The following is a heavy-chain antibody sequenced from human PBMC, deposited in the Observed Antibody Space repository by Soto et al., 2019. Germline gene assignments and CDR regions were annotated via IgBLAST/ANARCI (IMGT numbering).Heavy chain of an antibody. Sequence: SGPTLVNPTQTLTLTCTFSGFSLSTSGMCVSWIRQPPGKALEWLALIDWDDDKYYSTSLKTRLTISKDTSKNQVVLTMTNMDPVDTATYYCARTYYSDSSSWPPYWFDPWGQGTLVTVSS. CDR2: IDWDDDK. J-gene: IGHJ5*02. CDR3: ARTYYSDSSSWPPYWFDP. CDR1: GFSLSTSGMC. V-gene: IGHV2-70*01. D-gene: IGHD6-13*01.